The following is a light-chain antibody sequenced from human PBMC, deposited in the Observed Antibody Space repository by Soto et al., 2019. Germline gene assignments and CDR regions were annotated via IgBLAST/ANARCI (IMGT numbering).Light chain of an antibody. J-gene: IGLJ1*01. CDR2: EVN. CDR1: SSVVGGYNY. Sequence: QSVLTQPASVSGSPGQSITISCTGTSSVVGGYNYVSWYQQHPGKAPKLMIYEVNNRPSEVSNRFSGSKSGNTASLTISGLQPEDEADYYCNSYTSRYTFVLGTGTKVTVL. CDR3: NSYTSRYTFV. V-gene: IGLV2-14*01.